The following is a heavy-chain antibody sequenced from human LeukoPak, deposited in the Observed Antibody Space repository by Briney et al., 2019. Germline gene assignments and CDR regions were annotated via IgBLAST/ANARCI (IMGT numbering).Heavy chain of an antibody. CDR1: GGSISSYY. J-gene: IGHJ3*02. V-gene: IGHV4-59*01. CDR2: IYYSGTT. CDR3: ARDYRGWGPDAFDI. Sequence: PSETLSLTCTVSGGSISSYYWSWIRQPPGKGLEWIGYIYYSGTTNHNPSLKSRVTISVDTSKNQFSLKLSSVTAADTAVYYCARDYRGWGPDAFDIWGQGTMVTVSS. D-gene: IGHD3-10*01.